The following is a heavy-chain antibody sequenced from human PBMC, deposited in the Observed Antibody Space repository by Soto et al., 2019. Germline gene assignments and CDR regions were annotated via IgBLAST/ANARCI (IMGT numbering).Heavy chain of an antibody. CDR3: AKGRGGSGSLTPRVDF. V-gene: IGHV3-23*01. Sequence: VQLLESGGGLVQPGGSLRLSCAASGFTFNNYGMTWVRQAPGKGLEWVSAISGGGDTTSYADSVKGRFTVSRDGSKNPLYLQMSSLRAEDTPLYYCAKGRGGSGSLTPRVDFWGQGTLVTVSS. D-gene: IGHD3-10*01. CDR2: ISGGGDTT. J-gene: IGHJ4*02. CDR1: GFTFNNYG.